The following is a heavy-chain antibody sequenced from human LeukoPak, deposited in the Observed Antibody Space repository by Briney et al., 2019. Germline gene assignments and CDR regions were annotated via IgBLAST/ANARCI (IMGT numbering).Heavy chain of an antibody. J-gene: IGHJ5*02. CDR3: ARGSTGFGDLLRGFDP. CDR2: IKQDGSEK. Sequence: PGGSLRLSCAASGFTFSSYWMSWVRQAPGKGLEWVANIKQDGSEKYYVDSVKGRFTISRDNSKNTLYLQMNSLRAEDTAVYYCARGSTGFGDLLRGFDPWGQGTLVTVSS. CDR1: GFTFSSYW. V-gene: IGHV3-7*01. D-gene: IGHD3-10*01.